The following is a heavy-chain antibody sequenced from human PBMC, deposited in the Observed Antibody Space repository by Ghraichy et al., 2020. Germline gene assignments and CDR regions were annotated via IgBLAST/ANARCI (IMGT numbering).Heavy chain of an antibody. J-gene: IGHJ6*02. V-gene: IGHV3-48*02. D-gene: IGHD3-3*01. CDR2: INFTGSTT. CDR1: GFTFSNYS. CDR3: ARANYDFWSASNYYYGMDV. Sequence: GGSLRLSCAASGFTFSNYSMNWVRQAPGKGLEWISYINFTGSTTYYADSVKGRFSISRDNAKNSLYLQMNSLRDEDAAVYYCARANYDFWSASNYYYGMDVWGQRTTVTVS.